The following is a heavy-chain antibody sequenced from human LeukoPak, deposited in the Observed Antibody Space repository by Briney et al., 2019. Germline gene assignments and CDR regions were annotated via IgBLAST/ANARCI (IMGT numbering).Heavy chain of an antibody. J-gene: IGHJ4*02. D-gene: IGHD2-15*01. CDR3: AKGQDPDY. CDR2: ISYDGSNK. CDR1: GFTFSSYS. V-gene: IGHV3-30*18. Sequence: GGSLRLSCAASGFTFSSYSMNWVRQAPGKGLEWVAVISYDGSNKYYADSVKGRFTISRDNSKNTLYLQMNSLRAEDTAVYYCAKGQDPDYWGQGTLVTVSS.